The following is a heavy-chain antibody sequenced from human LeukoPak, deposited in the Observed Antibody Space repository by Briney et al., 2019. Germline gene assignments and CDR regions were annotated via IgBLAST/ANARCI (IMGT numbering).Heavy chain of an antibody. CDR1: GFTLSSYW. J-gene: IGHJ4*02. CDR3: AREFGSGY. CDR2: INSDGSDT. D-gene: IGHD3-10*01. Sequence: PGGSLRLSCAASGFTLSSYWMHWVRQAPGKGLVWVSRINSDGSDTRYAGSVKGRFTISRDNAKNTLYLQMNSLRAEDTAVYCCAREFGSGYWGQGTLVTVSS. V-gene: IGHV3-74*01.